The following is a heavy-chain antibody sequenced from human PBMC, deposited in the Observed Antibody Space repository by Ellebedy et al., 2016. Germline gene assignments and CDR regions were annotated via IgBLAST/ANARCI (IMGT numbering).Heavy chain of an antibody. CDR3: ARAADY. CDR1: GFTFSSYA. J-gene: IGHJ4*02. Sequence: GGSLRLSCAASGFTFSSYAMHWVRQAPGKGLEWVAVISYDGSNKYYADSVKGRFTISRDNSKNTLYLQMNSLRAEDTAVYYCARAADYWGQGTLVTVSS. CDR2: ISYDGSNK. V-gene: IGHV3-30-3*01. D-gene: IGHD6-25*01.